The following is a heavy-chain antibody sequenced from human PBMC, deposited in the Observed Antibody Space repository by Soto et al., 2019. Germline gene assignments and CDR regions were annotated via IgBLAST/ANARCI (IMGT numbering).Heavy chain of an antibody. V-gene: IGHV2-5*02. CDR1: GFSLSSSGVG. D-gene: IGHD3-16*01. CDR3: VRLLTGGRFDS. J-gene: IGHJ4*02. Sequence: QITLKESGPSLLKPTEPLTLTCTFSGFSLSSSGVGVAWIRQPPRKPLEWLALIYWDDDKYNSPSLKSRLTIHKYTSKYQVVLLMTNMDPVDTATYFCVRLLTGGRFDSWGQGTLVTVSS. CDR2: IYWDDDK.